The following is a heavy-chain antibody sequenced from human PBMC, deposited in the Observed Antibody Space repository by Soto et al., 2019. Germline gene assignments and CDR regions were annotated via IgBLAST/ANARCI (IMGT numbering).Heavy chain of an antibody. Sequence: PGGSLRLSCAASGFTFSSYAMSWVRQAPGKGLEWVSAISGSGGSTYYADSVKGRFTISRDNSKNTLYLQMNSLRAEDTAVYYCATLETILTGYSYWGQGTLVTVSS. CDR1: GFTFSSYA. CDR3: ATLETILTGYSY. V-gene: IGHV3-23*01. D-gene: IGHD3-9*01. CDR2: ISGSGGST. J-gene: IGHJ4*02.